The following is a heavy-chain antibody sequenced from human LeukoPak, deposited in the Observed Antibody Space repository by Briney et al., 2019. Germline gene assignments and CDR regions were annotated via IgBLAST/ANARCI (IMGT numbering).Heavy chain of an antibody. CDR2: IYYSGST. CDR1: RGSISTFY. CDR3: ARVKSSYYGSGSYSDY. J-gene: IGHJ4*02. Sequence: SETLSLTCTVSRGSISTFYWSWIRQPAGKGLEWIGYIYYSGSTNYNPSLKSRVTISVDTSKNQFSLKLRSVTAADTAVYYCARVKSSYYGSGSYSDYWGQGTLVTVSS. V-gene: IGHV4-59*01. D-gene: IGHD3-10*01.